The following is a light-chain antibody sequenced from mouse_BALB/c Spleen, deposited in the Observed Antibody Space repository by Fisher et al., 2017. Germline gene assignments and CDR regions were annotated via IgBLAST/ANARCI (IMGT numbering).Light chain of an antibody. Sequence: IVLTQSPALMSASPGEKVTMTCSASSSVSYMYWYQQKPRSSPKPWIYLTSNLASGVPSRFSGSGSGTSYSLTISTMEAEDVATYYCQQGSSIPRTFGGGAKLEIK. J-gene: IGKJ2*01. CDR2: LTS. CDR1: SSVSY. CDR3: QQGSSIPRT. V-gene: IGKV4-68*01.